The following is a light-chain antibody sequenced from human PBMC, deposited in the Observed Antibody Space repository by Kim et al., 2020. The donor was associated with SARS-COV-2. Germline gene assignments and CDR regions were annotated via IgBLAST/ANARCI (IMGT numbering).Light chain of an antibody. CDR3: SSYGGSNNFV. Sequence: QSVTISCTGTSSDVGGYSSVSWYQQHPGKAPKLMIYEVTKRPSGVPDRFSGSKSDNTASLTVSGLRADDEADYYCSSYGGSNNFVFGTGTKVTVL. CDR1: SSDVGGYSS. CDR2: EVT. V-gene: IGLV2-8*01. J-gene: IGLJ1*01.